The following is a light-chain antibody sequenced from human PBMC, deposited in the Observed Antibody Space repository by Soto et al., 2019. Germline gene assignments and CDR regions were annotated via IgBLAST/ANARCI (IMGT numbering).Light chain of an antibody. Sequence: DIHMTQSPSTLSASVGDRVTITCRASQSISSWLAWYQQKPGKAPKLLIYDASSLESGVPSRFSGSGPGTEFTLTISSLQPDDFANYYCQQWETFGQGTNVDIK. J-gene: IGKJ2*01. CDR3: QQWET. CDR2: DAS. CDR1: QSISSW. V-gene: IGKV1-5*01.